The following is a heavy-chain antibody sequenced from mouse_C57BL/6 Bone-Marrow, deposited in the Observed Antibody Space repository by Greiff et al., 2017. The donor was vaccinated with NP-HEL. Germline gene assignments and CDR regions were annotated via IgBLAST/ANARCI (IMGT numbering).Heavy chain of an antibody. CDR1: GFSFNTYA. CDR2: IRSKSNNYAT. V-gene: IGHV10-1*01. J-gene: IGHJ2*01. CDR3: ESQGYDGYYLDY. D-gene: IGHD2-3*01. Sequence: EAGGGLVQPKGSLKLSCAASGFSFNTYAMNWVRQAPGKGLEWVARIRSKSNNYATYYADSLKDRFTISSYDSESMLYLQMHNWKTTDTAMYDCESQGYDGYYLDYWGQGTTLTGSS.